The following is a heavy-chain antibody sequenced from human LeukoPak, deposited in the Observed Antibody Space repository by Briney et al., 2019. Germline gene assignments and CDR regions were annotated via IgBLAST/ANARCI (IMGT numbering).Heavy chain of an antibody. J-gene: IGHJ3*02. CDR2: IYHSGST. Sequence: SETLSLTCAVSGYSISSGYYWGWIRQPPGKGLGWIGSIYHSGSTYYNPSLKSRVTISVDTPKNQFSLKLSSVTAADTAVYYCASTLSIAAAGTIAFDIWGQGTMVTVSS. CDR3: ASTLSIAAAGTIAFDI. D-gene: IGHD6-13*01. V-gene: IGHV4-38-2*01. CDR1: GYSISSGYY.